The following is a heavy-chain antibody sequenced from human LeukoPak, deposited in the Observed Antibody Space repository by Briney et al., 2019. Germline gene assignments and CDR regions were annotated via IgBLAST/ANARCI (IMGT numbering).Heavy chain of an antibody. Sequence: GRSLRLSCAASGFNFSSFVMHWVRQAPGKGLEWVAVIWYDGSNKYYADSVKGRFTISRDNSKNTLYLQMNSLRAEDTAVYYCARGPSAYPKCFDYWGQGTLVTVSS. D-gene: IGHD5-12*01. CDR2: IWYDGSNK. V-gene: IGHV3-33*01. CDR1: GFNFSSFV. CDR3: ARGPSAYPKCFDY. J-gene: IGHJ4*02.